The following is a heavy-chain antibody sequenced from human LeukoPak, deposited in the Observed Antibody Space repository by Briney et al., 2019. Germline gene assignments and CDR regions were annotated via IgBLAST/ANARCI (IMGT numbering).Heavy chain of an antibody. CDR3: AVIAAARIPY. J-gene: IGHJ4*02. CDR1: GYTFTGYY. D-gene: IGHD6-13*01. V-gene: IGHV1-2*06. CDR2: INPNSGGT. Sequence: VASVKVSCKASGYTFTGYYMHLVRQAPGQGLEWMGRINPNSGGTNYAQKFQGRVTMTRDTSISTAYMELSRLRSGDTAVYYCAVIAAARIPYWGQGTLVTVSS.